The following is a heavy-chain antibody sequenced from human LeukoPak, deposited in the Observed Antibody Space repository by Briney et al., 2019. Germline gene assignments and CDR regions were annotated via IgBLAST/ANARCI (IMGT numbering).Heavy chain of an antibody. CDR2: IYYSGST. Sequence: KPSETQSLTCTVSGGSISSYYWSWIRQPPGKGLEWIGYIYYSGSTNYNPSLKSRVTISVDTSKNQFSLKLSSVTAADTAVYYCARHYGSGSYYNLHYFDYWGQGTLVTVSS. V-gene: IGHV4-59*01. CDR1: GGSISSYY. CDR3: ARHYGSGSYYNLHYFDY. J-gene: IGHJ4*02. D-gene: IGHD3-10*01.